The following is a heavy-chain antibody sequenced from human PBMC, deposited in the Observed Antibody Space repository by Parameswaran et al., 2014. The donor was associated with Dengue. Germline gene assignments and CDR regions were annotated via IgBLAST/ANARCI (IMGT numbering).Heavy chain of an antibody. CDR2: IIPILGIA. Sequence: SWVRQAPGQGLEWMGRIIPILGIANYAQKFQGRVTITADKSTSTAYMELSSLRSEDTAVYYCASRGYSRGPDVRTGMDVWGQGTTVTVSS. V-gene: IGHV1-69*02. J-gene: IGHJ6*02. CDR3: ASRGYSRGPDVRTGMDV. D-gene: IGHD6-19*01.